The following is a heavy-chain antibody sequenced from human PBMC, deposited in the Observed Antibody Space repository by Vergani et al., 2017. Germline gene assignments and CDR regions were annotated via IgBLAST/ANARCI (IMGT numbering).Heavy chain of an antibody. D-gene: IGHD3-10*01. CDR3: GSVGVFYGLGIRLIDL. CDR1: GGPMSGYY. J-gene: IGHJ4*03. CDR2: MYHSGST. Sequence: QVRLQESGPGLVKPSATLSLTCNVSGGPMSGYYWSWIRQPPGKELEWIGYMYHSGSTNYNPSLETEVTISGDTSKNQFSLKHDSVPAADTPVYYCGSVGVFYGLGIRLIDLWGQGILVTVSS. V-gene: IGHV4-59*01.